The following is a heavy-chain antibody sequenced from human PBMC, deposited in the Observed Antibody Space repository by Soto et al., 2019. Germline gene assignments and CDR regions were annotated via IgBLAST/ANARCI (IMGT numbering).Heavy chain of an antibody. J-gene: IGHJ4*02. CDR2: IRSSGSTI. CDR3: AKNYDFWRDPKRRDY. CDR1: GFTFSSYE. D-gene: IGHD3-3*01. Sequence: GGSLRLSCAASGFTFSSYEMNWVRQAPGKGLEWVSYIRSSGSTIYYADPVKGRFTISRDNAKNSLYLQMNSLRAEDTAVYYCAKNYDFWRDPKRRDYWGQGTLVTVSS. V-gene: IGHV3-48*03.